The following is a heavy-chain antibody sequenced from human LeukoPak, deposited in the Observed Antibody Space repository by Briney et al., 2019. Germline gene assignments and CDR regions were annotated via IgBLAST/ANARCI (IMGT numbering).Heavy chain of an antibody. D-gene: IGHD1-26*01. V-gene: IGHV1-2*02. J-gene: IGHJ4*02. CDR3: ARERGVGAPYYFVY. Sequence: ASVKVSCKASGYTFTGYYVHWVRQAPGQGLEWMGWINPNSGGTNYAQKFQGRVTMTRDPSISTAYMELSRLRSDDTAVYYCARERGVGAPYYFVYWGQGTLVTVSS. CDR2: INPNSGGT. CDR1: GYTFTGYY.